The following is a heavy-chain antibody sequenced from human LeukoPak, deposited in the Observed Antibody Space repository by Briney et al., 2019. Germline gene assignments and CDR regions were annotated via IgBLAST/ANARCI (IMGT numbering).Heavy chain of an antibody. V-gene: IGHV4-31*03. CDR1: GGSISSGGYY. Sequence: SETLSLTCTVSGGSISSGGYYWSWIRQHPGKGLEWIGYIYNSGGTYYNPSLKSRVTLSVDTSKNQFSLRLSSVTAADTAMYYCARDGTTVEGQWFGPWGQGTLVTVSS. J-gene: IGHJ5*02. D-gene: IGHD4-23*01. CDR2: IYNSGGT. CDR3: ARDGTTVEGQWFGP.